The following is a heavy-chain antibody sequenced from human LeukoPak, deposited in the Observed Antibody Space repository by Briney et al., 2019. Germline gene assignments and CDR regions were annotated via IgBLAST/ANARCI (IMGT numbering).Heavy chain of an antibody. V-gene: IGHV4-39*07. CDR2: IFYSGIT. J-gene: IGHJ4*02. D-gene: IGHD5-18*01. CDR3: ARLTWDTTMVRYYFDF. Sequence: SETLSLTCNVSGGSMSNIYYWGWIRQPPGKGLEWIGNIFYSGITYYNPSLRSRVTIAIDTSKNQFSLKLSSVTAADTAVYYCARLTWDTTMVRYYFDFWGQGTLVTVSS. CDR1: GGSMSNIYY.